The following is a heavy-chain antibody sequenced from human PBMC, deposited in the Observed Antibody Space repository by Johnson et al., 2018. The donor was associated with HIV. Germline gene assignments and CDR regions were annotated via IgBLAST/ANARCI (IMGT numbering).Heavy chain of an antibody. CDR3: ASQPGDAFDI. CDR2: IKQDGSEK. J-gene: IGHJ3*02. V-gene: IGHV3-7*01. CDR1: GFTFSSYA. Sequence: VQLVESGGGVVQPGGSLRLSCAASGFTFSSYAMHWVRQAPGKGLEWVANIKQDGSEKNYVDSVRGRFTISRDNPKNSLYLQMNSLRAEDTALYYCASQPGDAFDIWGQGTMVTVSS.